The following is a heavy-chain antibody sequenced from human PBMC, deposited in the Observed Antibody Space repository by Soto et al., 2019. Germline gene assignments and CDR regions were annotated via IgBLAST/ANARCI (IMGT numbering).Heavy chain of an antibody. D-gene: IGHD3-10*01. CDR1: GFTFSSHS. V-gene: IGHV3-21*01. J-gene: IGHJ4*02. CDR3: ARDQNYLRQGYSDY. CDR2: IGDDVSFI. Sequence: VQLVESGGGLVKPGESLRLSCAASGFTFSSHSMNWVRQAPGKGLEWVSSIGDDVSFIYYEDSVKGRFTISRDNAKNSLFLQMDSLRAEDTAVYYCARDQNYLRQGYSDYWGQGTLVTVSS.